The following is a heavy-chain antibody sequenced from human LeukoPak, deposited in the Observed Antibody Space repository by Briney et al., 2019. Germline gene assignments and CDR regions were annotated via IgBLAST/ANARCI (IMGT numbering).Heavy chain of an antibody. CDR3: AKRGRAYCGGDCYYPPNNYYMDV. CDR1: GFVFSKYW. CDR2: INPEETTI. Sequence: GGSLRLSCAASGFVFSKYWMHWVRQAPGKGLVWVSRINPEETTINYADSVRGRFTISRDNARNTLYLQMNSLRAEDTAVYYCAKRGRAYCGGDCYYPPNNYYMDVWGKGTTVTVSS. V-gene: IGHV3-74*01. J-gene: IGHJ6*03. D-gene: IGHD2-21*01.